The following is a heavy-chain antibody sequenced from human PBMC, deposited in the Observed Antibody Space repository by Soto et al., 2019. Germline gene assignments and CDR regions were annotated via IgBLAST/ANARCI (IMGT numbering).Heavy chain of an antibody. CDR3: AKDRGNNWNFCLDP. V-gene: IGHV3-23*01. Sequence: EVQLLESGGGSVQPGGSLRLSCAASGFTFSSYGMSWVRQPPGKGLEWVSAINDNGGSTYYSDSVKGRFTVSRDNSENTLYLQMNSLSGEDTAVYSCAKDRGNNWNFCLDPWGQGTLVTVSA. D-gene: IGHD1-20*01. CDR2: INDNGGST. J-gene: IGHJ5*02. CDR1: GFTFSSYG.